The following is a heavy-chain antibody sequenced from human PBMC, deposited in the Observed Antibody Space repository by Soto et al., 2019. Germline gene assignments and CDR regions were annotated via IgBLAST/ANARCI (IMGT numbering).Heavy chain of an antibody. CDR2: INHDGTTT. CDR3: VREVCVFDGCFSRGWFDP. J-gene: IGHJ5*02. V-gene: IGHV3-74*01. D-gene: IGHD3-9*01. Sequence: LVQSGGGSVQPGGSLRLSCVGSGFTFRPYWMHWVRQRPGRGLEWVSLINHDGTTTIYADPVRGRFSISRDNDRSTVYLQMNSLTAEDTAVYHCVREVCVFDGCFSRGWFDPWGQGTLVTVSS. CDR1: GFTFRPYW.